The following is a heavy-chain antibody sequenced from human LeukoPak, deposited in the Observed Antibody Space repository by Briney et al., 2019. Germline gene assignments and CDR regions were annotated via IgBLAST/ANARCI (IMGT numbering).Heavy chain of an antibody. D-gene: IGHD6-19*01. CDR1: GITFNNYA. J-gene: IGHJ4*02. CDR2: ISGSGGVT. CDR3: AKSVGWVKYYFDY. V-gene: IGHV3-23*01. Sequence: GGSLRLSCAASGITFNNYAMSWVRPAPGKGLEWVSDISGSGGVTHYADSVKGRFTISRDNSKNTLYLQMNSLRAEDTAVYYCAKSVGWVKYYFDYWGQGTLVTVSS.